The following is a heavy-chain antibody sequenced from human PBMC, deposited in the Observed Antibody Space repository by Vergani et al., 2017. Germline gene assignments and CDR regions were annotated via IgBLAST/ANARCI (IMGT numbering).Heavy chain of an antibody. CDR3: AGDSGGYVWGSYDASFDR. Sequence: QVQLQESGPGLVKPSETLSLTCTVSGYSISSGYYWGWIRQPPGKGLEWIGSIYHSGSTYYNPSLKSRVTISVDTSKNQFSLKLSSVTAADTAVYYCAGDSGGYVWGSYDASFDRGGQGTLVTVSA. J-gene: IGHJ5*02. V-gene: IGHV4-38-2*02. D-gene: IGHD3-16*01. CDR1: GYSISSGYY. CDR2: IYHSGST.